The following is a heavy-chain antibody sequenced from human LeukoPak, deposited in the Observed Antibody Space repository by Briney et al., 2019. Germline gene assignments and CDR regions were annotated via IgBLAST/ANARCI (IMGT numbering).Heavy chain of an antibody. Sequence: SETLSLTCTVSGGSISSSSYYWGWIRQPPGKGLEWIGSIYYSGSTYYNPSLKSRVTISVDTSKNQFSLKLSSVTAADTAVYYCARTPRLVYSGWSFDYWGQGTLVTVSS. CDR3: ARTPRLVYSGWSFDY. D-gene: IGHD6-19*01. CDR2: IYYSGST. J-gene: IGHJ4*02. CDR1: GGSISSSSYY. V-gene: IGHV4-39*07.